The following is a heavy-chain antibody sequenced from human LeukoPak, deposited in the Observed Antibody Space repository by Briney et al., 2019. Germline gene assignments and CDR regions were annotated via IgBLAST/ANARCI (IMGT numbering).Heavy chain of an antibody. J-gene: IGHJ2*01. CDR2: IYYSGRT. D-gene: IGHD6-19*01. CDR3: ARVAQKLERIVVAGTSEWRANWFFDL. V-gene: IGHV4-39*01. Sequence: SENLSLTCTVSGVSISSTSYYWGWIRQPPGKGLEWIGSIYYSGRTYYNPSLKSRVTTSVDTSKNQFSLRLSSVTAADTAVYYCARVAQKLERIVVAGTSEWRANWFFDLWGRGTLVTVSS. CDR1: GVSISSTSYY.